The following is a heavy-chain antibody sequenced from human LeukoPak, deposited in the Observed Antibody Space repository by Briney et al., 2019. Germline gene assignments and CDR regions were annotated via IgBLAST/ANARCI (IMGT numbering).Heavy chain of an antibody. CDR2: FYYNGNT. Sequence: SETLSLTCTVSGDSISSNDYYWGWIRQPPGKGLEWIGDFYYNGNTYYNPSLKSRVTISVDTSKDQFSLQLSSVTAADTAVYYCVRRYSDIVTGYLYYFDYWGRGTLVTVSP. J-gene: IGHJ4*02. CDR3: VRRYSDIVTGYLYYFDY. CDR1: GDSISSNDYY. D-gene: IGHD3-9*01. V-gene: IGHV4-39*01.